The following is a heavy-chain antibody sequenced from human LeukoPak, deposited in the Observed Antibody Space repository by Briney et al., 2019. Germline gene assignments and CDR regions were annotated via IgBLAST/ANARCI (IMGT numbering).Heavy chain of an antibody. CDR1: GFTFSNYA. CDR2: ILAGGTNT. Sequence: GGSLRLSCAASGFTFSNYAMTWVRQAPGKGLEWVPSILAGGTNTQYADSVRGRFTISRDNSKNTLYLQMNSLRAEDTALYHCATHQATGAHSKFDYWGQGTLVTVSS. V-gene: IGHV3-23*01. D-gene: IGHD7-27*01. J-gene: IGHJ4*02. CDR3: ATHQATGAHSKFDY.